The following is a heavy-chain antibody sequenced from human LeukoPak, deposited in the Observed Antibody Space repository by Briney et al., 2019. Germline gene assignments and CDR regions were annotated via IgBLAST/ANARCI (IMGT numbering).Heavy chain of an antibody. J-gene: IGHJ4*02. CDR3: AKDLYDSSGESD. D-gene: IGHD3-22*01. V-gene: IGHV3-23*01. Sequence: GGSLRLSCAASGFTFSSYAMSWVRQAPGKGLKWFSAISGSGGSTYYADSVKGRFTISRDNSKNTLYLQMNSLRAEDTAVYYCAKDLYDSSGESDWGQGTLVTVSS. CDR2: ISGSGGST. CDR1: GFTFSSYA.